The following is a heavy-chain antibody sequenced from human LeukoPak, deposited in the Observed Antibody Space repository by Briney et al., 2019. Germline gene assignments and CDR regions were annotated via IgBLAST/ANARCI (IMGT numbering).Heavy chain of an antibody. CDR2: IYYSGST. CDR1: GGSISSYY. J-gene: IGHJ4*02. V-gene: IGHV4-59*01. Sequence: PSETLSLTCTVSGGSISSYYWSWIRQPPGKGLEWIGYIYYSGSTNYNPSLKSRVTISVDTSKNQFSLKLSSVTAADTAVYYCARFGDGYNGDYWGQGTLVTVSS. CDR3: ARFGDGYNGDY. D-gene: IGHD5-24*01.